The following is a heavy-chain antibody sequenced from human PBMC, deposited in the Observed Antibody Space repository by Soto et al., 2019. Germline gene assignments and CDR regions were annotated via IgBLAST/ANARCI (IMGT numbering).Heavy chain of an antibody. D-gene: IGHD5-12*01. CDR1: GGSINSGGDY. J-gene: IGHJ6*02. V-gene: IGHV4-31*03. CDR2: IYYTGST. CDR3: ARATPSVATWGYGMDV. Sequence: QVQLQESGPGLVKPSQTLSLTGTFSGGSINSGGDYWNWIRQHPGRGLERMGYIYYTGSTDYNPSLKSRITFSIDTSRNQFSLKVNSVTAADTAVYYCARATPSVATWGYGMDVWGQGTTVVVSS.